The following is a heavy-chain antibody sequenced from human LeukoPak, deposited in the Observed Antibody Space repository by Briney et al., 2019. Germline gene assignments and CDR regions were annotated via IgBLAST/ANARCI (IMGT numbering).Heavy chain of an antibody. CDR3: ARHYPGGDYFIDY. CDR1: GYSFTSYW. V-gene: IGHV5-51*01. Sequence: GESLKISCKGSGYSFTSYWIGWVRRMPGKGLEWMGIIYPGDSDTRYSPSFQDQVIISADKSISTAYLQWSSLKASDTAMYYCARHYPGGDYFIDYWGQGTLVTVSS. D-gene: IGHD4-17*01. J-gene: IGHJ4*02. CDR2: IYPGDSDT.